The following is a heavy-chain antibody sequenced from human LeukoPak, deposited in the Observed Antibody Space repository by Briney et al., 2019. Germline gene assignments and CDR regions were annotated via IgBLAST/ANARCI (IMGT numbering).Heavy chain of an antibody. Sequence: KPSETLSLTCTVSVGSISSSSYYWGRIRQPPAKVLEWIGDVYYSGNTYYNQSIRSRVTMSVDTSKNQFSMRLNSVTAADTAVYYCATYPYSGRSGRQALDYWGQGALVTVCS. V-gene: IGHV4-39*01. J-gene: IGHJ4*02. CDR3: ATYPYSGRSGRQALDY. D-gene: IGHD5-12*01. CDR2: VYYSGNT. CDR1: VGSISSSSYY.